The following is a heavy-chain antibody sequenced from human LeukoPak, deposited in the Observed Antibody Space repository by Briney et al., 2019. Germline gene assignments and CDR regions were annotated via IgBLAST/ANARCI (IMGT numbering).Heavy chain of an antibody. D-gene: IGHD3-3*01. CDR2: MNPNSGNT. J-gene: IGHJ6*03. V-gene: IGHV1-8*01. CDR3: ARKPGRGRFLEWWVGLDMDV. Sequence: ASVKVSCKASGYTFTSYDINWVRQATGQGLEWMGRMNPNSGNTGYAQKFQGRVTMTRNTSISTAYMELSSLRSEDTAVYYCARKPGRGRFLEWWVGLDMDVWGKGTTVTVSS. CDR1: GYTFTSYD.